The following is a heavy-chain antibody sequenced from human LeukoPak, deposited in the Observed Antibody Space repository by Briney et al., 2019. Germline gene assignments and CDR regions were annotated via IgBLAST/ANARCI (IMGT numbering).Heavy chain of an antibody. CDR1: GYSFTSYW. D-gene: IGHD6-6*01. J-gene: IGHJ3*02. V-gene: IGHV5-51*01. CDR2: IYPDDSDT. CDR3: ARQGQSIEAFDI. Sequence: GESLKISCKGSGYSFTSYWIAWVRQMPGKGLEYMGVIYPDDSDTRYSPSFQGQVTISADKSISTAYLQWSSLKASDTAMYYCARQGQSIEAFDIWGQGTMVTVSS.